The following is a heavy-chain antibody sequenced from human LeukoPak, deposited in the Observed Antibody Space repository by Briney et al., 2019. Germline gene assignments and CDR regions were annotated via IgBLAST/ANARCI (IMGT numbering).Heavy chain of an antibody. CDR1: GGSISSSSYY. V-gene: IGHV4-39*01. CDR3: ARYGDGYNYLGDAFDI. J-gene: IGHJ3*02. CDR2: IYYSGST. D-gene: IGHD5-24*01. Sequence: SETLSLTCTVSGGSISSSSYYWGWIRQPPGKGLEWIGSIYYSGSTYYNPSLKSRVTISVDTSKNQFSPKLSSVTAADTAVYYCARYGDGYNYLGDAFDIWGQGTMVTVSS.